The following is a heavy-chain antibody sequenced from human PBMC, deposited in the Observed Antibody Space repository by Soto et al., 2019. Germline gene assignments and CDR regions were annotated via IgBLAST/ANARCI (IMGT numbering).Heavy chain of an antibody. V-gene: IGHV4-59*11. CDR1: GGSINGHF. J-gene: IGHJ4*02. CDR2: IFHTGGT. CDR3: ARSGLTFRGVV. D-gene: IGHD3-16*01. Sequence: SETLSLTCTVSGGSINGHFLSWIRQPPGKGLVYIGWIFHTGGTNYNASLASRVAISVDTSKTQISLNLHSVTAADTAVYYCARSGLTFRGVVWGQGIPVTAPQ.